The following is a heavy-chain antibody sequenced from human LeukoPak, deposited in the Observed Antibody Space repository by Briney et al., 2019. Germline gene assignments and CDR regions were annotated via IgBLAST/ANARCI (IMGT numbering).Heavy chain of an antibody. J-gene: IGHJ4*02. CDR1: GIYW. V-gene: IGHV3-74*01. CDR2: INSDGSWT. D-gene: IGHD2/OR15-2a*01. Sequence: GGSLRLSCAASGIYWMHWVRQAPGKGLVWVSHINSDGSWTSYADSVKGRFAISKDNAKNAVYLQMNNLRAEDTAVYYCVSFYETYWGRGTLVTVSS. CDR3: VSFYETY.